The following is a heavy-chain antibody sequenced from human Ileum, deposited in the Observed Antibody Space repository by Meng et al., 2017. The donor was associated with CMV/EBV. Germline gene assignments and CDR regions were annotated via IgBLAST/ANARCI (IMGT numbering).Heavy chain of an antibody. D-gene: IGHD6-19*01. CDR2: IYYSGST. Sequence: SETLSLTCTVSGGSISSYYWSWIRQPPGKGLEWIGYIYYSGSTNYNPSLKSRVTISVDTSKNQFSLKVRSVTAADTAVYYCARYSSDLFVYFDYWGQGTLVTVSS. J-gene: IGHJ4*02. CDR3: ARYSSDLFVYFDY. V-gene: IGHV4-59*01. CDR1: GGSISSYY.